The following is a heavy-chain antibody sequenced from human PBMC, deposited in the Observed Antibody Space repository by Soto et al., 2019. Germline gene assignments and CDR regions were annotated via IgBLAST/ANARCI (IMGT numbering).Heavy chain of an antibody. CDR2: ITWGAGSA. J-gene: IGHJ4*02. Sequence: EVQLVVSGGLVVRPGGSLRLSCAGSGFTFDDHTMHWVRQAPGKGLEWVSLITWGAGSAFYADSVRGRFTISRDNSKKSLYLQMNSLRTEDPALYYCAQEKDRTFDYWGRGTPVTVSS. V-gene: IGHV3-43*01. CDR1: GFTFDDHT. CDR3: AQEKDRTFDY.